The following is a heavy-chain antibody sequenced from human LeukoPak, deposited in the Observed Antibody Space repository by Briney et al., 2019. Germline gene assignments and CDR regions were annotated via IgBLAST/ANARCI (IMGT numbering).Heavy chain of an antibody. CDR3: TRDLSGSSGWYGGSDAFDI. Sequence: GGSLRLSCTASGFTFGDYAKSWFRQAPGKGLEWVGFIRSKAYGGTTEYAASVKGRFTISRDDSKSIAYLQMNSLKTEDTAVYYCTRDLSGSSGWYGGSDAFDIWGQGTMVTVSS. CDR2: IRSKAYGGTT. CDR1: GFTFGDYA. J-gene: IGHJ3*02. D-gene: IGHD6-19*01. V-gene: IGHV3-49*03.